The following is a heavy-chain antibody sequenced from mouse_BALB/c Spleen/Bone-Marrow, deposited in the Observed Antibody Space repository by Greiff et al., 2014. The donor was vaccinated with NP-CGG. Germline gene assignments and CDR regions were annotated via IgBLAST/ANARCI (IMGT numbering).Heavy chain of an antibody. V-gene: IGHV1-28*01. Sequence: EVKLMESGPELMKPGASVKISCKASGYSFTSYYIHWVKQNHGKSLEWIGYIDPFNGVTIYNQKFKGKATLTADKSSSTAYMHLSSLTSEDSAVYYCARRVITTGPGFAYWGQGTLVTVPA. CDR1: GYSFTSYY. J-gene: IGHJ3*01. CDR3: ARRVITTGPGFAY. D-gene: IGHD2-4*01. CDR2: IDPFNGVT.